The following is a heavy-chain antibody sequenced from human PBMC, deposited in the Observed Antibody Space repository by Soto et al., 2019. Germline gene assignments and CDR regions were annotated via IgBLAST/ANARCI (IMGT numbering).Heavy chain of an antibody. J-gene: IGHJ4*02. V-gene: IGHV4-39*01. CDR1: GGSISSSSYY. Sequence: QLQLQESGPGLVKPSETLSLTCTVSGGSISSSSYYWGWIRQPPGKGLEWIGSIYYSGSTYYNPALTSRVTISVDTSKNQFSLRLSSVTAADTAIYCCASLPDWGSGSNWGQGTLVTVSS. D-gene: IGHD3-10*01. CDR3: ASLPDWGSGSN. CDR2: IYYSGST.